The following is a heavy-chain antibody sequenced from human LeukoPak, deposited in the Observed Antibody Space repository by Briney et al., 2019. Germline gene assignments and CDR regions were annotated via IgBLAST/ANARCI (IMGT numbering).Heavy chain of an antibody. Sequence: SETLSLTCTVSGGSISSSSYYWGWIRQPPGKGLEWIGSIYYSGSTYYNPSLKSRVTISVDTSKNQFSLKLSSVTAADTAVYYCARQAAAGTRRFDYWGQGTLVTVSS. CDR2: IYYSGST. CDR1: GGSISSSSYY. J-gene: IGHJ4*02. D-gene: IGHD6-13*01. CDR3: ARQAAAGTRRFDY. V-gene: IGHV4-39*01.